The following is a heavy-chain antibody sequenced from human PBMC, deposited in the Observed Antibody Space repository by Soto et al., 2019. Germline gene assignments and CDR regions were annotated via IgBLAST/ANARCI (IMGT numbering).Heavy chain of an antibody. V-gene: IGHV3-15*01. CDR1: GFTFSNAW. Sequence: GGSLRLSCAASGFTFSNAWMSWVCQAPGKGLEWVGRIKSKTDGGTTDYAAPVKGRFTISRDDSKNTLYLQMNSLKTEDTAVYYCTTAGGGVRGVIFLEPYYMDVWGKGTTVTVS. CDR2: IKSKTDGGTT. D-gene: IGHD3-10*01. J-gene: IGHJ6*03. CDR3: TTAGGGVRGVIFLEPYYMDV.